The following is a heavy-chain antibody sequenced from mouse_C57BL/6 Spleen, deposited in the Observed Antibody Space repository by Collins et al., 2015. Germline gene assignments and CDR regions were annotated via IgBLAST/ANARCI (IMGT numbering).Heavy chain of an antibody. Sequence: QVQLQQSGAELARPGASVKLSCKASGYTFTSYWMQWVKQRPGQGLEWIGAIYPGDGDTRYTQKFKGKATLTADKSSSTAYMQLSSLASEDSAVYYCAYDGYYWGQGTTLTVSS. J-gene: IGHJ2*01. D-gene: IGHD2-3*01. V-gene: IGHV1-87*01. CDR3: AYDGYY. CDR2: IYPGDGDT. CDR1: GYTFTSYW.